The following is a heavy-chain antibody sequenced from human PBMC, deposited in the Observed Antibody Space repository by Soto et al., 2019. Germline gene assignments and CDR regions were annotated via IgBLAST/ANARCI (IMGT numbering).Heavy chain of an antibody. V-gene: IGHV4-4*07. J-gene: IGHJ6*02. Sequence: SDTLSLTCTVSGGSISSYYWSWIRQPAGKGLEWIGRIYTSGSTNYNPSLKSRVTMSVDTSKNQFSLKLSSVTAADTAVYYCARMLNRDSSGWYHYYYGMDVWGQGTTVTVSS. D-gene: IGHD6-19*01. CDR2: IYTSGST. CDR3: ARMLNRDSSGWYHYYYGMDV. CDR1: GGSISSYY.